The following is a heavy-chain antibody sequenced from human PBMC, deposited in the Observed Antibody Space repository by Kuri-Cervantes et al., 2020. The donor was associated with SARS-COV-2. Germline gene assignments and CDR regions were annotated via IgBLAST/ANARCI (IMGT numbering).Heavy chain of an antibody. D-gene: IGHD5-18*01. CDR1: GGSISSSSYY. V-gene: IGHV4-39*01. J-gene: IGHJ6*02. CDR2: IYYSGST. CDR3: ARGTPPGGCSYGYTRKYYNYGMDV. Sequence: GSLRPPCPVSGGSISSSSYYWGWIRQPPGKGLEWIGSIYYSGSTYYNPSLKSRVTISVDTSKNQFSLKLSSVTAADTAVYYCARGTPPGGCSYGYTRKYYNYGMDVWGQGTTVTVSS.